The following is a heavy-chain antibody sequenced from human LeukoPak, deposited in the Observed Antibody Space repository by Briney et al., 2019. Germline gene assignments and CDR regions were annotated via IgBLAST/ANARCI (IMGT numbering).Heavy chain of an antibody. CDR2: ISWNSGSI. Sequence: GRSLRLSCAASGFTFDDYAMHWVRQAPGKGLEWVPGISWNSGSIGYADSVKGRFTISRDNAKNSLYLQMNSLRAEDTALYYCAKDISDEGSNWFDPWGQGTLVTVSS. CDR1: GFTFDDYA. V-gene: IGHV3-9*01. D-gene: IGHD3-10*01. CDR3: AKDISDEGSNWFDP. J-gene: IGHJ5*02.